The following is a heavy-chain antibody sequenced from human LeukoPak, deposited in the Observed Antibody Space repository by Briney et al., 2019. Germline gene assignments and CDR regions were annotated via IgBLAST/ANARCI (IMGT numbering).Heavy chain of an antibody. D-gene: IGHD1-26*01. J-gene: IGHJ4*02. CDR3: ARDIVGAATETFDY. Sequence: ASVKVSCKASGYTFTKYWMHWVRQAPGQGLEWMGVINPSGGNTHYAQTFQGRVTMTRDTSARTVYMELSSLRSEDTAFYYCARDIVGAATETFDYWGQETLVTVSS. CDR2: INPSGGNT. V-gene: IGHV1-46*01. CDR1: GYTFTKYW.